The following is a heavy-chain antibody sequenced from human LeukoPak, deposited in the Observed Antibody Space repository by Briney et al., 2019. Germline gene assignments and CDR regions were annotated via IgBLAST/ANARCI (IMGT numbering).Heavy chain of an antibody. CDR2: IKQDGSEK. Sequence: GGSLRLSCAASGFTFSSYWMSRVRQAPGKGLEWVANIKQDGSEKYYVDSVKGRFTISRDNAKNSLYLQMNSLRAEDTAVYYCARDVLPQRFGAPTYYFDYWGQGTLVTVSS. J-gene: IGHJ4*02. CDR3: ARDVLPQRFGAPTYYFDY. V-gene: IGHV3-7*01. CDR1: GFTFSSYW. D-gene: IGHD3-10*01.